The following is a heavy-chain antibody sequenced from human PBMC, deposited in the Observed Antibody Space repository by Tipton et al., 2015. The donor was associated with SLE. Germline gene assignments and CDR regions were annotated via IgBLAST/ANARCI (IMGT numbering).Heavy chain of an antibody. CDR1: GGSFSGYY. Sequence: TLSLTCAVYGGSFSGYYWSWIRQPPGKGLEWIGEINHSGSTNYNPSLKSRVTISVDTSKNQFSLKLGSVTAADTAVYYCARGGVGATVTPNWFDPWGQGTLVTVSS. J-gene: IGHJ5*02. D-gene: IGHD4-17*01. V-gene: IGHV4-34*01. CDR2: INHSGST. CDR3: ARGGVGATVTPNWFDP.